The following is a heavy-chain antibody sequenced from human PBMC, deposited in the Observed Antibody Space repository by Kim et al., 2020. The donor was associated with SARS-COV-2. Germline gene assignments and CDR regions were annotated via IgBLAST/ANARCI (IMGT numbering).Heavy chain of an antibody. V-gene: IGHV4-34*01. Sequence: SETLSLTCAVYGGSFSGHYWNWIRQPPGKGLEWIGHVHESGITTYTPSLQSRVAISVDTSKNQVSLKLTSVTAADTVFYYCARGRAGVVPAPILGIGPYYDYFIMDVWGHGTTVTVSS. D-gene: IGHD2-2*02. CDR1: GGSFSGHY. CDR2: VHESGIT. CDR3: ARGRAGVVPAPILGIGPYYDYFIMDV. J-gene: IGHJ6*02.